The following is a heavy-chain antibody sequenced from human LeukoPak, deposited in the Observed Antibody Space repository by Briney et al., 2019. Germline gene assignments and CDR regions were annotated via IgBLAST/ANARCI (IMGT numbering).Heavy chain of an antibody. J-gene: IGHJ6*04. CDR1: GGTFSSYA. D-gene: IGHD2-15*01. CDR2: IIPIFGTA. Sequence: SVKVSCKASGGTFSSYAISWVRQAPRQGLEWMGGIIPIFGTANYAQKFQGRVTITADESTSTAYMELSSLRSEDRAVYYCAREGGHSPEAYYYYYGMDVWGKGTTVTVSS. CDR3: AREGGHSPEAYYYYYGMDV. V-gene: IGHV1-69*01.